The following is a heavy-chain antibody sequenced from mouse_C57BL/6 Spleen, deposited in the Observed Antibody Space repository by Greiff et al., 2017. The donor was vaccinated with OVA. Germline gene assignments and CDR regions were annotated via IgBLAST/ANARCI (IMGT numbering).Heavy chain of an antibody. J-gene: IGHJ2*01. CDR1: GYTFTDYE. V-gene: IGHV1-15*01. CDR2: IDPETGGT. CDR3: TRGDFDY. Sequence: VQLQPSGAELVRPGASVTLSCKASGYTFTDYEMHWVKQTPVHGLEWIGAIDPETGGTAYNQKFKGKAILTADKSSSTAYMELRSLTSEDSAVYYCTRGDFDYWGQGTTLTVSS.